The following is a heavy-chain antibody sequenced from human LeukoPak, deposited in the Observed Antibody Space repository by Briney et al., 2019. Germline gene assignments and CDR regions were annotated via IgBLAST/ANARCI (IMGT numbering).Heavy chain of an antibody. Sequence: SETLSLTCTVSGGSISSSSYYWGWIRQPPGKGLEWIGSIYYSGSTYYNPSLKSRVTISVDTYKNQFSLKLSSVTAADRAVYYCARSRWGGLGIDYWGQGTLVTVSS. V-gene: IGHV4-39*01. D-gene: IGHD3-10*01. CDR2: IYYSGST. CDR1: GGSISSSSYY. CDR3: ARSRWGGLGIDY. J-gene: IGHJ4*02.